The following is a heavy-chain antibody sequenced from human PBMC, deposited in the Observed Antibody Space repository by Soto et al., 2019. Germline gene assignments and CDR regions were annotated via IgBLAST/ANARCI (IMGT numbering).Heavy chain of an antibody. J-gene: IGHJ4*02. CDR2: IDPSDSYT. CDR1: GYSCTSFW. V-gene: IGHV5-10-1*01. Sequence: GAALKISSRACGYSCTSFWITWLRQMPGKGLEWMGTIDPSDSYTTYNPSFQGHVSISADKSVSIYSLQWNSLTASATATYFCASFPAVAGTYIDSCRQGTVVTVSS. D-gene: IGHD6-19*01. CDR3: ASFPAVAGTYIDS.